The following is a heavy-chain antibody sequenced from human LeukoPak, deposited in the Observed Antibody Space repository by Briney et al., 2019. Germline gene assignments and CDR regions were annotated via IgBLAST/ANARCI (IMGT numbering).Heavy chain of an antibody. CDR1: GFTFSSYA. CDR3: AKVKAPDSSSSGRGKRQKIDYFDY. J-gene: IGHJ4*02. CDR2: ISGSGGST. V-gene: IGHV3-23*01. Sequence: GGSLRLSCAASGFTFSSYAMSWVRQAPGKGLEWVSAISGSGGSTYYADSVKGRFTISRDNSKNTLYLQMNSLRAEDTAVYYCAKVKAPDSSSSGRGKRQKIDYFDYWGQGTLVTVSS. D-gene: IGHD6-6*01.